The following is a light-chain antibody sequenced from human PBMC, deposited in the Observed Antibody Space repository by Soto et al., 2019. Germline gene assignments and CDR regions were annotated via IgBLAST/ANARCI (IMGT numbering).Light chain of an antibody. Sequence: IQMTHSPSSMSASVGDTVTITGRASQGIYSRLAWYQQKPGKAPELLIYATSTLQNGVPSRFSGSGFGTDFTLSISSLQPEDSASYFCQQTDDFPLTFGGGTKVDIK. CDR2: ATS. V-gene: IGKV1D-12*01. J-gene: IGKJ4*01. CDR1: QGIYSR. CDR3: QQTDDFPLT.